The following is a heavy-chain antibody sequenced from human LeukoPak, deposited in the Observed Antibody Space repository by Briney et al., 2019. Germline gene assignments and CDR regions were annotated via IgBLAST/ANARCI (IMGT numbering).Heavy chain of an antibody. D-gene: IGHD5-18*01. V-gene: IGHV4-34*01. CDR2: INHSGST. Sequence: PSETLSLTCAVYGGSFSGYYWSWIRQPPGNGLEWIGEINHSGSTNYNPSLKSRVTISVDTSKNQFSLKLSSVTAADTAVYYCARRIQLRLKNWFDPWGQGTLVTVSS. J-gene: IGHJ5*02. CDR1: GGSFSGYY. CDR3: ARRIQLRLKNWFDP.